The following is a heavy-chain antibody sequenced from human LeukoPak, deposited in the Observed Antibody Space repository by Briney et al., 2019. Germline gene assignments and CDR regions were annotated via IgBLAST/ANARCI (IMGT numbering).Heavy chain of an antibody. Sequence: GGSLRLSCAASGFSFNTYAMSWVRQAPGKGLEWVSAISNTGGSTYYADSVQGRFTISRDNSKSTLCLQMNSLRAEDTAVYYCAKQLGYCSDGSCYFPYWGQGTLVTVSS. CDR2: ISNTGGST. J-gene: IGHJ4*02. CDR3: AKQLGYCSDGSCYFPY. D-gene: IGHD2-15*01. V-gene: IGHV3-23*01. CDR1: GFSFNTYA.